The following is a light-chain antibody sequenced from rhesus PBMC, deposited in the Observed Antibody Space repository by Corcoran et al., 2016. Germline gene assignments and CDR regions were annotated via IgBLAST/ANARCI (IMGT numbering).Light chain of an antibody. CDR3: QQHKSYPLT. CDR1: QAFNNY. J-gene: IGKJ4*01. V-gene: IGKV1-25*01. Sequence: DIQMTQSPSSLSASVGDRVTITCRASQAFNNYLAWYQQKQGKAPKLLVFAESTLHNGEQSRFSGSGSWTDFTHTISSLQTENFAKYYCQQHKSYPLTFSGVTKVDLK. CDR2: AES.